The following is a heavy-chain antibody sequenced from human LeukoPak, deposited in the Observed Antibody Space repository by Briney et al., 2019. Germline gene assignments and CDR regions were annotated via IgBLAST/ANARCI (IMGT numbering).Heavy chain of an antibody. D-gene: IGHD1/OR15-1a*01. J-gene: IGHJ5*02. V-gene: IGHV3-74*01. CDR3: ARDPRNKGFDP. CDR2: INGDGSDK. CDR1: GFTFSGYW. Sequence: PGGSLRLSCAASGFTFSGYWMHWARQSPGKGLVWVSCINGDGSDKRYADSVKGRFTISRDNAKNTLYLQMNSLRVEDTAVYYCARDPRNKGFDPWGQGTLVTVSS.